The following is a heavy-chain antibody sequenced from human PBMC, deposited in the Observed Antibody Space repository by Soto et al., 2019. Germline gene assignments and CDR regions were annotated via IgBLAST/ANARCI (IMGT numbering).Heavy chain of an antibody. J-gene: IGHJ4*02. D-gene: IGHD4-17*01. Sequence: QVQLVQSGAEVKKPGASVKVSCKASGYTFTSYDINCVRQSPGQGLEWMGWMNPNSGNTGYAQKFQGRVTMTRNNSISTAYMELSSLRSEDTAVYYCARNEEVTTGLDYWGQGTLVTVSS. V-gene: IGHV1-8*01. CDR3: ARNEEVTTGLDY. CDR2: MNPNSGNT. CDR1: GYTFTSYD.